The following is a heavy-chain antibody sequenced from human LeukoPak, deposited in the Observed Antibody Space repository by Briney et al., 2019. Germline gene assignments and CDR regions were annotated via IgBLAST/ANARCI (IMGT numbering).Heavy chain of an antibody. CDR3: ARTPIAMIVVVT. D-gene: IGHD3-22*01. CDR1: GGSISSGDYY. V-gene: IGHV4-30-4*08. Sequence: SETLSLTRTVSGGSISSGDYYWSWIRQPPGKGLEWVGYIYYSGSTYYTPSLKSRVTISVDTSKNQFSLKLTSVTAADTAVYYCARTPIAMIVVVTWGQGTLVTVSS. J-gene: IGHJ5*02. CDR2: IYYSGST.